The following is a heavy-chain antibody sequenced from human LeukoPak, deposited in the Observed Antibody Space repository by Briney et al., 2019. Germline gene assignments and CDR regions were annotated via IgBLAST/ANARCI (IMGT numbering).Heavy chain of an antibody. V-gene: IGHV4-34*01. J-gene: IGHJ3*01. Sequence: SETLSLTCAVYGGSFSGYYWSWIRQPPGKGLEWIGEINHSGSTNYNPSLKSRVTISVDTSKNQFSLKLTSVTAADTAVYYCARHISVSYDAFDLWGRGTMVTVSS. D-gene: IGHD6-19*01. CDR1: GGSFSGYY. CDR3: ARHISVSYDAFDL. CDR2: INHSGST.